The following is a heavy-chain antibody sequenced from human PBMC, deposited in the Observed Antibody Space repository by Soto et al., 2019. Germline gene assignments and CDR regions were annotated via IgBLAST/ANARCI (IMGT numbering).Heavy chain of an antibody. CDR1: GGSISSGGYY. CDR2: IYYSGST. D-gene: IGHD2-2*01. J-gene: IGHJ6*02. CDR3: ARWTRYQLLLYGMDV. Sequence: PSETLSLTCTVSGGSISSGGYYWSWIRQHPGKGLEWIGYIYYSGSTYYNPSLKSRVTISVDTSKNQFSLKLSSVTAADTAVYYCARWTRYQLLLYGMDVWGQGTTVTVSS. V-gene: IGHV4-31*03.